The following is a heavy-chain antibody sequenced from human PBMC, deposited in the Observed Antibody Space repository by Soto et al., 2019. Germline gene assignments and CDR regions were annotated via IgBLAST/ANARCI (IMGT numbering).Heavy chain of an antibody. V-gene: IGHV3-7*05. D-gene: IGHD3-22*01. CDR3: AREYYYDSSADAFDI. J-gene: IGHJ3*02. CDR2: IKQDGSEK. Sequence: GGSLRLSCAASGFTFSSYWMSWVRQAPGKGLEWVANIKQDGSEKYYVDSVKGRFTISRDNAKNSLYLQMNSLRAEDTAVYYCAREYYYDSSADAFDIWGQGTMVTVSS. CDR1: GFTFSSYW.